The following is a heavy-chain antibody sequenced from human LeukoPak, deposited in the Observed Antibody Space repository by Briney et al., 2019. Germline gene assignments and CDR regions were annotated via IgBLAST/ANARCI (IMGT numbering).Heavy chain of an antibody. J-gene: IGHJ4*02. D-gene: IGHD4-17*01. CDR1: GYTFTIYG. CDR3: ARSTVTTNFVFY. Sequence: ASVKVSCKASGYTFTIYGISWVRQAPGQGLEWMGWISAYNGNTNYAQKLQGRVTMTTDTSTSTAYMELRSLRSDDTAVYYCARSTVTTNFVFYWGQGALVTVSS. CDR2: ISAYNGNT. V-gene: IGHV1-18*01.